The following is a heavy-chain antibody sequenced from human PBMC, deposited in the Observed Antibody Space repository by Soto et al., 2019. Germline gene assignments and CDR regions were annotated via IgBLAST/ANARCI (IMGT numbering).Heavy chain of an antibody. V-gene: IGHV1-69*02. CDR3: AFEQGSELRTVDY. J-gene: IGHJ4*02. Sequence: QVQLVQSGAEVKKPGSSVKVSCKASGGTFSTYTITWVRQAPGHGLEWMGRFIPMLGVATYSQRLQGRVTITAETSTSIAYMELSSLRSEDTAVYFCAFEQGSELRTVDYWGQGTLVTVSS. D-gene: IGHD1-26*01. CDR2: FIPMLGVA. CDR1: GGTFSTYT.